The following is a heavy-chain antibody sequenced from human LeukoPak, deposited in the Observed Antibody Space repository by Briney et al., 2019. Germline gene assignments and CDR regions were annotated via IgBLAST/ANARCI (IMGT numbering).Heavy chain of an antibody. CDR2: ISAYNGNT. J-gene: IGHJ5*02. V-gene: IGHV1-18*01. D-gene: IGHD3-9*01. CDR1: GYTFTSYG. CDR3: ARDQVPDYDILTGYPPNWFDP. Sequence: ASVKVSCKASGYTFTSYGISWVRQAPAQGLEWMGCISAYNGNTNYAQKLQGRVTMTTDTSTSTAYMELRSLRSDDTAVYYCARDQVPDYDILTGYPPNWFDPWGQGTLVTVSS.